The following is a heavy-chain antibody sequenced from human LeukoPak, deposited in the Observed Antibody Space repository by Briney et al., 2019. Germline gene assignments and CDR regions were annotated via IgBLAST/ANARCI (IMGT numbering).Heavy chain of an antibody. D-gene: IGHD2-2*01. CDR3: AKGPPYCSSTSCPGAY. Sequence: PGRSLRLSCAASGFTFSSYGMHWVRQAPGKGLEGVAVISYDGSNKYYADSVKGRFTISRDNSKNTLYLQMNSLRAEDTAVYYCAKGPPYCSSTSCPGAYWGQGTLVTVSS. CDR2: ISYDGSNK. V-gene: IGHV3-30*18. CDR1: GFTFSSYG. J-gene: IGHJ4*02.